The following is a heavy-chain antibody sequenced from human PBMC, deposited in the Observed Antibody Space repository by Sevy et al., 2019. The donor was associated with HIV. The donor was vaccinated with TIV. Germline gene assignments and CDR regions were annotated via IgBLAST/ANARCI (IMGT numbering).Heavy chain of an antibody. CDR2: VGGSGGTI. CDR1: GFTFSRYE. Sequence: GGFLRLSCSASGFTFSRYEMNWVRQAPGKGLEWVSHVGGSGGTIYYAEFVKGRFTISRDNAKNSLYLQMNNLRAEDTAIYYCARVDRDRYNYFFDYWGQGTLVTVSS. V-gene: IGHV3-48*03. D-gene: IGHD5-12*01. J-gene: IGHJ4*02. CDR3: ARVDRDRYNYFFDY.